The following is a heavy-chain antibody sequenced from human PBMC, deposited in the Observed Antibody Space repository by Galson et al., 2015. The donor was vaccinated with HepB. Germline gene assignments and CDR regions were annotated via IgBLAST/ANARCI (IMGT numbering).Heavy chain of an antibody. V-gene: IGHV3-30*03. Sequence: SLRLSCAASGFTFSSYGMHWVRQAPGKGLEWVAVISYDGSNKYYADSVKGRFTISRDNSKNTLYLQMNSLRAEDTAVYYCAREREQTLSGWYLFAFDIWGQGTMVTVSS. CDR2: ISYDGSNK. J-gene: IGHJ3*02. CDR1: GFTFSSYG. D-gene: IGHD6-19*01. CDR3: AREREQTLSGWYLFAFDI.